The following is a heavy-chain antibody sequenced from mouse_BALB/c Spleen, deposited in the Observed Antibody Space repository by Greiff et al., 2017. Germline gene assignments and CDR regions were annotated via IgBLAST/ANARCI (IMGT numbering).Heavy chain of an antibody. J-gene: IGHJ1*01. CDR3: ARGGDYGNYDWYFDV. CDR1: GFTFSSYA. V-gene: IGHV5-6-5*01. D-gene: IGHD2-1*01. Sequence: EVHLVESGGGLVKPGGSLKLSCAASGFTFSSYAMSWVRQTPEKRLEWVASISSGGSTYYPDSVKGRFTISRDNARNILYLQMSSLRSEDTAMYYCARGGDYGNYDWYFDVWGAGTTVTVSS. CDR2: ISSGGST.